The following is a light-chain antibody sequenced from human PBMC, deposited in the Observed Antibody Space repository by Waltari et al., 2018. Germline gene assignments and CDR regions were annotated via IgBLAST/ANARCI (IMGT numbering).Light chain of an antibody. V-gene: IGKV3-20*01. CDR2: GAS. J-gene: IGKJ2*01. Sequence: VLTQSPGTLSLSPGERATLSCRASQRLTKNYLAWYQQKPGQAPRHLIYGASSRAAGIPDRFSGSGWSTDFTLTIIRLEPDDFAVYYCQQYGSSIMYTFGQGTKLEIK. CDR3: QQYGSSIMYT. CDR1: QRLTKNY.